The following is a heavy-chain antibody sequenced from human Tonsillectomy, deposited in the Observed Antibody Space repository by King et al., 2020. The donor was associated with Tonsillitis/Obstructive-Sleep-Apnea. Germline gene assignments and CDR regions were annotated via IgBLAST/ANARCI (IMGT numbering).Heavy chain of an antibody. J-gene: IGHJ6*03. Sequence: QLQESGPGLVKPSETLSLTCTVSGGSISSSSYYWGWIRQPPGKGLEWIGSIYYSGSTYYNPSLKSRVTISVDTSKNQFSLKLSSVTAADTAVYYCARRRKWDGSDYYYYYMDVWGKGTTVTVSS. CDR3: ARRRKWDGSDYYYYYMDV. CDR2: IYYSGST. V-gene: IGHV4-39*01. D-gene: IGHD1-26*01. CDR1: GGSISSSSYY.